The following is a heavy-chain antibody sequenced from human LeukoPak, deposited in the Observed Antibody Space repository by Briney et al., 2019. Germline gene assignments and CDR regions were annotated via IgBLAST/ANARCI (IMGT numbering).Heavy chain of an antibody. V-gene: IGHV1-8*01. J-gene: IGHJ6*03. CDR2: MNPNSGNT. D-gene: IGHD3-10*01. CDR3: ARGIGFGELLGYYMDV. CDR1: GYTFTSYD. Sequence: ASVKVSCKASGYTFTSYDISWVRQATGQGLEWMGWMNPNSGNTGYAQKFQGRVTMTRNTSISTAYMELSSLRSEDTAVYYCARGIGFGELLGYYMDVWGKGTTVTVSS.